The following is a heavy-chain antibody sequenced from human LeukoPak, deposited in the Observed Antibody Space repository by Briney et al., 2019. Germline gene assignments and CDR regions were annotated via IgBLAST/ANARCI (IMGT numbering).Heavy chain of an antibody. CDR3: ARAVPAAIRGNWFDP. CDR1: GGTFSSYA. Sequence: SVKVSCKASGGTFSSYAISWVRQSPGQGLEWMGGIMPIFGTANYAQKFQGRVTITADESTSTAYMELSSLRSEDTAVYYCARAVPAAIRGNWFDPWGQGTLVTVSS. V-gene: IGHV1-69*13. CDR2: IMPIFGTA. D-gene: IGHD2-2*02. J-gene: IGHJ5*02.